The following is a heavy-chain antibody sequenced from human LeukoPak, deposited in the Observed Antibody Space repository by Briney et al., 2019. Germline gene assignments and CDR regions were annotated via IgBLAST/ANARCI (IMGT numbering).Heavy chain of an antibody. Sequence: ASVRVSCTASGYTFTVYYMHWVRHAPGQGLEWMGWINPNSGGTNYAQKFQGRVTMTRDTSITTAYMELSRLRSDDTAFYYCARGDVYNDYWGQGTLVTVSS. V-gene: IGHV1-2*02. CDR1: GYTFTVYY. CDR2: INPNSGGT. CDR3: ARGDVYNDY. J-gene: IGHJ4*02. D-gene: IGHD5-24*01.